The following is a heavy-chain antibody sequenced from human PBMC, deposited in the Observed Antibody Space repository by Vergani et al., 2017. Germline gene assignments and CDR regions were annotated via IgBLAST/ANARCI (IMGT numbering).Heavy chain of an antibody. CDR3: ARDRASPPNGYVWFDP. CDR1: GGTFSSYA. J-gene: IGHJ5*02. V-gene: IGHV1-69*12. D-gene: IGHD3-22*01. Sequence: QVQLVQSGAEVKKPGSSVKVFCKASGGTFSSYAISWVRQAPGQGLEWMGGIIPIFGTANYAQKFQGRVTITADESTSTAYMELSSLRSEDTAVYYCARDRASPPNGYVWFDPWGQGTLVTVSS. CDR2: IIPIFGTA.